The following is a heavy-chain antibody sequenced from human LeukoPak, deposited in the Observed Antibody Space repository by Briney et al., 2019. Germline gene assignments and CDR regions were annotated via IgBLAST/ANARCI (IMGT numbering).Heavy chain of an antibody. J-gene: IGHJ2*01. CDR3: ARDPYDSWYFDL. CDR2: ISYTGTYI. CDR1: AFSLNAYN. Sequence: PGGSLRLSCAASAFSLNAYNMNWVRQAPGKGLEWVSSISYTGTYIYYADSVKGRFTISRDNAKNSLYLQMNSLRAEDTAVYYCARDPYDSWYFDLWGRGTLVTVSS. V-gene: IGHV3-21*01. D-gene: IGHD5-12*01.